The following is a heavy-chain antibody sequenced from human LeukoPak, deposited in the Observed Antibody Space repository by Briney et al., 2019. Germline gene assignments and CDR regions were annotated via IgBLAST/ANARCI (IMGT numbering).Heavy chain of an antibody. Sequence: PGGSLRLACAASGFTFSRYWMDWVRQAGGKGRGWVSRINSDGSSTSYAASVKGRFTISRDNAKNTLYLQMNSLRAEDTAVYYCARDGYYDSSGQVDAFDIWGQGTMVTVSS. CDR3: ARDGYYDSSGQVDAFDI. CDR2: INSDGSST. D-gene: IGHD3-22*01. V-gene: IGHV3-74*01. J-gene: IGHJ3*02. CDR1: GFTFSRYW.